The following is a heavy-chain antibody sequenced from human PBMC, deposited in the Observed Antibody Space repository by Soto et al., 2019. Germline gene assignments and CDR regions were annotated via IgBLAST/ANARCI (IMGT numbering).Heavy chain of an antibody. D-gene: IGHD5-12*01. V-gene: IGHV3-66*01. CDR1: GFTVSSNY. CDR3: AREGRSGYDAFDI. Sequence: PGGSLRLSCAASGFTVSSNYMSWVRQAPGKGLEWVSVIYSGGGTYYADSVKGRFTISRDNSKNTLYLQMNSLRAEDTAVYYCAREGRSGYDAFDIWGQGTMVTVSS. CDR2: IYSGGGT. J-gene: IGHJ3*02.